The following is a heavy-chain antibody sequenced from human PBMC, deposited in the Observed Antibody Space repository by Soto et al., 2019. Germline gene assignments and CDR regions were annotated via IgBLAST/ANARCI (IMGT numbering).Heavy chain of an antibody. D-gene: IGHD3-9*01. Sequence: ASVKVSCKASGFTFTSSAVQWVRQARGQRLEWIGWIVVGSGNTNYTQKFQERVTITRDMSTSTAYMELSSLRSEDTAVYYCAADPSFDILTGRYYGMDVWGQGTTVTVSS. J-gene: IGHJ6*02. CDR2: IVVGSGNT. CDR3: AADPSFDILTGRYYGMDV. V-gene: IGHV1-58*01. CDR1: GFTFTSSA.